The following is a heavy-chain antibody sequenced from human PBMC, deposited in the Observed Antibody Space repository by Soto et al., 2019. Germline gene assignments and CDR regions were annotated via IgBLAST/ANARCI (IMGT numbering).Heavy chain of an antibody. J-gene: IGHJ6*02. CDR3: ARRGYLGLRRHYGMDV. Sequence: QVQLVQSGAEVKKPGSSVKVSCKTSGGTFSSYAISWVRQAPGQGLEWMGGIIPIFGTANYAQKFQGRVTITADESTSTAYMELSSLRSEDTAVYYCARRGYLGLRRHYGMDVWGQGTTVTVSS. D-gene: IGHD6-13*01. V-gene: IGHV1-69*01. CDR2: IIPIFGTA. CDR1: GGTFSSYA.